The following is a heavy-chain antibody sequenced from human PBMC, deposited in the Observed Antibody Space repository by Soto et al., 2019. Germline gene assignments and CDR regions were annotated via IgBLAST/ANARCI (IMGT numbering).Heavy chain of an antibody. D-gene: IGHD1-26*01. J-gene: IGHJ6*02. CDR3: ARDRPLGSGSYYAYYGMDV. V-gene: IGHV4-61*01. CDR1: GGSVSSGSYY. Sequence: SETLSLTCTVSGGSVSSGSYYWSWIRQPPGKGLEWIGYIYYSGSTNYNPSLKSRVTISVDTSKNQFSLKLSSVTAADTAVYYCARDRPLGSGSYYAYYGMDVWGQGTTVTVSS. CDR2: IYYSGST.